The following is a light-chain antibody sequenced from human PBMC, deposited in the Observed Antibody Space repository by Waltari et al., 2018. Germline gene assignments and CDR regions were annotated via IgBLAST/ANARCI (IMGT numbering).Light chain of an antibody. CDR1: SSDVGGYNY. Sequence: QSALTQPASVSGSPGQSITISCTGSSSDVGGYNYVSWYQQYRGTAPKLMIYAVSKRPSGISDRFSGSKSGNTASLTISGRRAEDEADYYCSSYTSSGSLAFGGGTKVTVL. CDR2: AVS. V-gene: IGLV2-14*01. J-gene: IGLJ2*01. CDR3: SSYTSSGSLA.